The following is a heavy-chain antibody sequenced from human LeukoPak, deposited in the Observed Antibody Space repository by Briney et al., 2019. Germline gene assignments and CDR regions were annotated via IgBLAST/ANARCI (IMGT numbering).Heavy chain of an antibody. D-gene: IGHD2-15*01. V-gene: IGHV3-48*01. CDR2: IISPSTTI. CDR3: ARNGRYCATATCLDF. Sequence: GGSLRLSCAASGFSLRAYTMNWVRQAPGMGLEWISYIISPSTTIYYADSVEGRFTISRDNAMNSLYLQMDSLRAEDTAVYYCARNGRYCATATCLDFWGQGTLVTVSS. J-gene: IGHJ4*02. CDR1: GFSLRAYT.